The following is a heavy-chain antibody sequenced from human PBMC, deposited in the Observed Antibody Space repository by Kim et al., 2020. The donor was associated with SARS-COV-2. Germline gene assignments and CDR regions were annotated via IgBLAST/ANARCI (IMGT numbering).Heavy chain of an antibody. CDR3: VRNPSETLVGTVWLSPYFDY. V-gene: IGHV3-64D*06. Sequence: RFTISRDNAKNTLYLQMNTLRPEDTAVYYCVRNPSETLVGTVWLSPYFDYWGQGTLVTVSS. J-gene: IGHJ4*02. D-gene: IGHD1-1*01.